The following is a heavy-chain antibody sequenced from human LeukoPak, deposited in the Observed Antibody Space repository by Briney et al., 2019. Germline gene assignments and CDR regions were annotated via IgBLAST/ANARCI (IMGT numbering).Heavy chain of an antibody. Sequence: SETLSLTCTVSGGSISSYYWSWIRQPPGKGLEWIGYIYYSGSTNYNPSLKSRVTISVDTSKNQFSLKLSSVTAADTAVYYCARGIPLRYWGQGTLVTVSS. V-gene: IGHV4-59*01. CDR3: ARGIPLRY. D-gene: IGHD5-18*01. CDR1: GGSISSYY. J-gene: IGHJ4*02. CDR2: IYYSGST.